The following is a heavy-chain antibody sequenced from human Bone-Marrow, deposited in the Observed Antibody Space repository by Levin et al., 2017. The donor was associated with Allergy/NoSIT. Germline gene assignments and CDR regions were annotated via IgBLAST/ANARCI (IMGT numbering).Heavy chain of an antibody. CDR2: VTNNDDAT. Sequence: PGESLKISCAASGFTFSSHVMNWVRQAPGKGLEWVSSVTNNDDATYYADSVKGRFTISRDNSKNTLYLQMNSLSAEDTALYYCARRGPYWGLFDYWGLGTLVTVSS. D-gene: IGHD2-21*01. V-gene: IGHV3-23*01. CDR3: ARRGPYWGLFDY. CDR1: GFTFSSHV. J-gene: IGHJ4*02.